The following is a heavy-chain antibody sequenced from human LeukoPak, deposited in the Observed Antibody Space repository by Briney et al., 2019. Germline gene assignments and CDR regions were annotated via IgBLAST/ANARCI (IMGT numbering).Heavy chain of an antibody. J-gene: IGHJ4*02. CDR3: ARHEAQDFDY. Sequence: SGTLSLTCTVSGGSISSSNYYWGWIRQPPGKGLEWIGSIYYSGTTYYSSSLKSRVIISVDTSKNQFSLKLSSVTATDTAVYYCARHEAQDFDYWGQGTLVTVSS. CDR1: GGSISSSNYY. CDR2: IYYSGTT. V-gene: IGHV4-39*01.